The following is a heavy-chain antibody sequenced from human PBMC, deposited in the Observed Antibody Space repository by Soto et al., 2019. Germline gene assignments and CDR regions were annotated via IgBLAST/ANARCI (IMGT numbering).Heavy chain of an antibody. V-gene: IGHV1-18*01. CDR1: GYTFTSYG. CDR3: ARDTTAYYYDSSGYYSPPCY. Sequence: ASVKVSCKASGYTFTSYGISWVRQAPGQGLEWMGWIGAYNGNTNYAQKLQGRVTMTTDTSTSTAYMELRSLRSDDTAVYYCARDTTAYYYDSSGYYSPPCYWS. D-gene: IGHD3-22*01. J-gene: IGHJ4*01. CDR2: IGAYNGNT.